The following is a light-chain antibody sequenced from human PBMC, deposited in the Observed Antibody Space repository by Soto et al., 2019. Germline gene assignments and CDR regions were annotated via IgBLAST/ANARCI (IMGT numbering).Light chain of an antibody. J-gene: IGKJ3*01. CDR2: DAS. CDR1: QDIGTS. Sequence: DIQMTQSPPSLSASVGDRATITCQARQDIGTSLNWYQHKPGKAPNLVIYDASNLETGVPSRVSGGGSGTDFTFTISSLRPEDIATYYCQHSNHLPFFGPGTKVYF. V-gene: IGKV1-33*01. CDR3: QHSNHLPF.